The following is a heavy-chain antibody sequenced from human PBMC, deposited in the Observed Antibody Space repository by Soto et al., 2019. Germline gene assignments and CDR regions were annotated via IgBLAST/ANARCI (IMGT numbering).Heavy chain of an antibody. Sequence: APVKVSCTASGYPFTSYGISWVRQAPGQGLEWMGWISAYNGNTNYAQKLQGRVTMTTDTSTSTAYMELRSLRSDDTAVYYCARDDARVVSAAAYDAFDIWGQGTMVTVSS. J-gene: IGHJ3*02. V-gene: IGHV1-18*01. CDR1: GYPFTSYG. CDR3: ARDDARVVSAAAYDAFDI. CDR2: ISAYNGNT. D-gene: IGHD2-2*01.